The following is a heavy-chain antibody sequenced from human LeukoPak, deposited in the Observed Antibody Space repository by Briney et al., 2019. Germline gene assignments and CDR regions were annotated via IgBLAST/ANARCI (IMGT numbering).Heavy chain of an antibody. J-gene: IGHJ3*02. CDR1: GFIFSSYS. V-gene: IGHV3-21*01. Sequence: GGSLRLSCAAPGFIFSSYSMNWVRQAPGKGLEWVSSISSSSSYIYYADSVKGRFTISRDNAKNSLYLQMNSLRAEDTAVYYCAKRSTSYDAFDIWGQGTMVTVSS. CDR3: AKRSTSYDAFDI. D-gene: IGHD2-2*01. CDR2: ISSSSSYI.